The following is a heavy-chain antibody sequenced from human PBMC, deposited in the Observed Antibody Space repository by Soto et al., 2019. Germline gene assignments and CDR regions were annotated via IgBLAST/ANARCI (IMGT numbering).Heavy chain of an antibody. D-gene: IGHD5-12*01. Sequence: QVQLVESGGGVVQPGRSLRLSCAASGFTFRSYGMHWVRQAPGKGLEWVAVISYDGSNKYYADSVKGRFTISRDNSKNTLYLQMNSLRSEDTAVYYCAKDGRWLQLLDYFDCWGQGTLVTVSS. CDR2: ISYDGSNK. J-gene: IGHJ4*02. CDR3: AKDGRWLQLLDYFDC. CDR1: GFTFRSYG. V-gene: IGHV3-30*18.